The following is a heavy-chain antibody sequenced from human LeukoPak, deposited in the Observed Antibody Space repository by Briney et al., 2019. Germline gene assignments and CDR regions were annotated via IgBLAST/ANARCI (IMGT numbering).Heavy chain of an antibody. CDR2: IIPIFGTA. V-gene: IGHV1-69*13. Sequence: SVKVSCKASGGTFSSYAISWVRQAPGQGLEWMGGIIPIFGTANYAQKFQGRVTITADESTSTAYMEPSSLRYAESVVYSCARDDWFAPWGQGPLVTVSS. CDR1: GGTFSSYA. CDR3: ARDDWFAP. J-gene: IGHJ5*02.